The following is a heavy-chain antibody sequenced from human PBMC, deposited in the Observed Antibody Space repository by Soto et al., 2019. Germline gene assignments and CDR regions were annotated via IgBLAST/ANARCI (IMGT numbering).Heavy chain of an antibody. D-gene: IGHD4-4*01. CDR2: MNAKSGDT. Sequence: SVKVSCKSSVYTFSHFDINCLRQASGQGPEWMGWMNAKSGDTFFPQRFQGKFNMTWDTSLSTAYMELGSLTSDDTAIYYCARGNPFNYAGFDVWGQGTTVTVSS. J-gene: IGHJ6*02. CDR1: VYTFSHFD. V-gene: IGHV1-8*01. CDR3: ARGNPFNYAGFDV.